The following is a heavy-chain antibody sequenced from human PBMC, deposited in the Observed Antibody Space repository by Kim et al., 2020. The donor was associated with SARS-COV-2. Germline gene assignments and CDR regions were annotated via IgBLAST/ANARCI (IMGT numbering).Heavy chain of an antibody. Sequence: SETLSLTCTVSGYSISRGYYWGWIRQPPGKGLEWIGSIYQSGSTYYNPSLKSRVTISVDTSKNQFSLKLSSVTAADTSVYYCARDLPGAMGPLDDFWGQGTLVTVSS. J-gene: IGHJ4*02. CDR2: IYQSGST. CDR1: GYSISRGYY. V-gene: IGHV4-38-2*02. D-gene: IGHD5-18*01. CDR3: ARDLPGAMGPLDDF.